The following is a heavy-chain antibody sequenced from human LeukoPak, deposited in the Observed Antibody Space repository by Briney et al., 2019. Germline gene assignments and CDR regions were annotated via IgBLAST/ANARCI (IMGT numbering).Heavy chain of an antibody. V-gene: IGHV4-4*07. CDR3: AGVGYCSSTSCYRPFDY. CDR2: IYTSGST. J-gene: IGHJ4*02. Sequence: SETLSLTCTVSGGSISSYYWSWIRQPAGKGLEWIGRIYTSGSTNYNPSLKSRVTMSVDTSKNQFSLKLSSVTAADTAVYYCAGVGYCSSTSCYRPFDYWGQGTLVTVSS. CDR1: GGSISSYY. D-gene: IGHD2-2*02.